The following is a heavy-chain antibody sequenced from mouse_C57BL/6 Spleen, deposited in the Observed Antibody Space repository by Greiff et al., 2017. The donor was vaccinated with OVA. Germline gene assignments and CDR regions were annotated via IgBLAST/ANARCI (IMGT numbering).Heavy chain of an antibody. D-gene: IGHD2-4*01. J-gene: IGHJ4*01. CDR2: ISDGGSYT. CDR1: GFTFSSYA. Sequence: EVMLVESGGGLVKPGGSLKLSCAASGFTFSSYAMSWVRQTPERRLEWVATISDGGSYTYYPDNVKGRFTISRDNAKNNLYLQMSHLKSEDTAMYYCARDNYYDYPYAMDYWGQGTSVTVSS. V-gene: IGHV5-4*01. CDR3: ARDNYYDYPYAMDY.